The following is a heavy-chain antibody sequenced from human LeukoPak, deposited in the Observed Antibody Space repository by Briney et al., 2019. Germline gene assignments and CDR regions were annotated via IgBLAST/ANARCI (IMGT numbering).Heavy chain of an antibody. CDR1: GFTFSSYS. CDR2: ISSSSSTI. J-gene: IGHJ3*02. CDR3: AREGWWELHHDALDI. D-gene: IGHD4/OR15-4a*01. Sequence: GGSLRLSCAASGFTFSSYSMNWVRQAPGKGLEWVSYISSSSSTIYYADSVKGRFTISRDNAKNSLYLQMNSLRAEDTAVYYCAREGWWELHHDALDIWGQGTMVTVSS. V-gene: IGHV3-48*01.